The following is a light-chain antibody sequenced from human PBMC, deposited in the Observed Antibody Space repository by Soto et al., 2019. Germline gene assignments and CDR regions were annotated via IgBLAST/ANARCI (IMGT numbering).Light chain of an antibody. J-gene: IGLJ1*01. CDR2: QDN. V-gene: IGLV3-1*01. Sequence: SYELTQPPSVSVSPGQTASITFSGDKWGDKYPCWYQQKPGQSPVLVIYQDNKRPSGIPERFSGSNSGSTATLTISGTQPMEEADYYCQAWDSNTAVFGTGTKVTVL. CDR3: QAWDSNTAV. CDR1: KWGDKY.